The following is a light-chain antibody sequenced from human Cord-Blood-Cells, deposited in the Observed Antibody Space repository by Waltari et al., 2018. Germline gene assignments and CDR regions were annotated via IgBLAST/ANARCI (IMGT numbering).Light chain of an antibody. J-gene: IGLJ2*01. CDR2: QDS. Sequence: SYELTQPPSVSVSPGQTASITCSGDKLGDKYACWYQQKPGQSPWLVIYQDSKRPSGLPDRFSGSNSGNTATLTISGTQAMDEADYYCQAWDSSTVVFGGGTKLTVL. V-gene: IGLV3-1*01. CDR1: KLGDKY. CDR3: QAWDSSTVV.